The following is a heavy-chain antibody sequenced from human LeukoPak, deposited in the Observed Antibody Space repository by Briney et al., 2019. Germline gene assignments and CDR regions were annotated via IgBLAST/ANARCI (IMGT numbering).Heavy chain of an antibody. CDR2: ISSNGGST. CDR3: VKDRGITMVRGVIGYYGMDV. V-gene: IGHV3-64D*06. Sequence: GGSLRLSCAASGFTFDDYGMSWVRQAPGKGLEYVSAISSNGGSTYYADSVKGRFTISRDNSKNTLYLQMSSLRAEDTAVYYCVKDRGITMVRGVIGYYGMDVWGKGTTVTVSS. D-gene: IGHD3-10*01. J-gene: IGHJ6*04. CDR1: GFTFDDYG.